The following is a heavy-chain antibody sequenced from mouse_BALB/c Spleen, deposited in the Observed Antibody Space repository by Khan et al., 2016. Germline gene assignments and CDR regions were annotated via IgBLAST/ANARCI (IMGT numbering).Heavy chain of an antibody. CDR1: GYSITSDYA. D-gene: IGHD2-4*01. CDR3: ARSDYDDKDAMDY. V-gene: IGHV3-2*02. CDR2: ISYSGTT. Sequence: EVQLQESGPGLVKPSQSLSLTCTVTGYSITSDYAWNWIRTFPGNRLEWAANISYSGTTNYNPSLKSRISITRDTSKNQFFLQLNSVTSEDTATYYCARSDYDDKDAMDYWGQGTSVTVSS. J-gene: IGHJ4*01.